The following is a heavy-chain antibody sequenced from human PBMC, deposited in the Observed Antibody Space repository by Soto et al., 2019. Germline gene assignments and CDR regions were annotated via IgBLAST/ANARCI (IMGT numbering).Heavy chain of an antibody. V-gene: IGHV1-2*04. D-gene: IGHD5-12*01. Sequence: ASVKFSCKASGDTFTGYYMHWVRQAPGQGLEWMGWINPNSGVTKYAQKFQGWVTMTRDTSIRTVYMELSRLRSDDTAVYYCARESGGATATLDYYYFYMDVWGTGTTVTLSS. CDR3: ARESGGATATLDYYYFYMDV. J-gene: IGHJ6*03. CDR1: GDTFTGYY. CDR2: INPNSGVT.